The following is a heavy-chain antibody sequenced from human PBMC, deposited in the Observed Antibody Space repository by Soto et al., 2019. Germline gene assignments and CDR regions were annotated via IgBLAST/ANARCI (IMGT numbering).Heavy chain of an antibody. D-gene: IGHD3-22*01. CDR2: ISAYNGNT. V-gene: IGHV1-18*01. CDR1: GYTFTSYG. Sequence: ASVKVPCKASGYTFTSYGISWVRQAPGQGLEWMGWISAYNGNTNYAHKLQGRVTMTTDTSTSTAYMQLRSLTSDAAVVYYSARGLPYYYDSSCSRGAFDIWGQGATVTV. CDR3: ARGLPYYYDSSCSRGAFDI. J-gene: IGHJ3*02.